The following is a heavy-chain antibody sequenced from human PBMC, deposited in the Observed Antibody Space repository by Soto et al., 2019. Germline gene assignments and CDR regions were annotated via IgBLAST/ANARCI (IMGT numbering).Heavy chain of an antibody. CDR3: AREGISRAKYCSSTSCYSSGYYYYGMDV. D-gene: IGHD2-2*01. CDR1: GYTFTSYG. J-gene: IGHJ6*02. Sequence: VKVSCKASGYTFTSYGISWVRQAPGQGLEWMGWISAYNGNTNYAQKLQGRVTMTTDTSTSTAYMELRSLRSDDTAVYYRAREGISRAKYCSSTSCYSSGYYYYGMDVWGQGTTVTVSS. V-gene: IGHV1-18*01. CDR2: ISAYNGNT.